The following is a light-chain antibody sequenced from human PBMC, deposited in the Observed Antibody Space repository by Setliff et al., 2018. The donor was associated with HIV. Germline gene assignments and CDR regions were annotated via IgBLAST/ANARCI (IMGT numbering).Light chain of an antibody. Sequence: QSVLTQPASVSGSPGQSITISCTGTSSDVGTYNSVYWYQQHPGKAPKLMIYDVSTRPSGVSNRFSGPKSGNTASLTISGLQTEDEADYYCSSYTSSSTDVFGTGTKVTVL. J-gene: IGLJ1*01. CDR3: SSYTSSSTDV. V-gene: IGLV2-14*01. CDR1: SSDVGTYNS. CDR2: DVS.